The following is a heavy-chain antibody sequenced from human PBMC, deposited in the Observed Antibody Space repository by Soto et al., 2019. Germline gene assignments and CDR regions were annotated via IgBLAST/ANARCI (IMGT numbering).Heavy chain of an antibody. CDR3: VREDAGGDRDYYGLDV. V-gene: IGHV4-30-4*01. J-gene: IGHJ6*02. Sequence: QEQLQESGPGLVRLSQTLSLTCTVSGGSISSDHYHWTWIRQTPGKGLEWIGYIHYSGSVYYNPSLQSRVTMSVDTSKNLFFLKLSSVTAADTAVYFCVREDAGGDRDYYGLDVWGQGTTVTVSS. D-gene: IGHD5-18*01. CDR2: IHYSGSV. CDR1: GGSISSDHYH.